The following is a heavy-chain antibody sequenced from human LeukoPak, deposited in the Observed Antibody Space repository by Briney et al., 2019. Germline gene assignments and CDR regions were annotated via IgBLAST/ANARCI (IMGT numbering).Heavy chain of an antibody. CDR1: GVSISSSSYY. CDR3: ARHSSGYYYSPFDY. Sequence: SDTLSITCTVSGVSISSSSYYWGWIRQPPGKGLEWLGSIYNSGSTYHNPSLKSRVTISIDTSKNQFSLSLRSVTAADSAVYYCARHSSGYYYSPFDYWGQGRLVTVSS. J-gene: IGHJ4*02. V-gene: IGHV4-39*01. CDR2: IYNSGST. D-gene: IGHD3-22*01.